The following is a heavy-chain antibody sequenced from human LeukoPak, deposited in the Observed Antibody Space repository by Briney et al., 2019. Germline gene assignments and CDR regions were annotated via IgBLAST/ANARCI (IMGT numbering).Heavy chain of an antibody. D-gene: IGHD3-22*01. J-gene: IGHJ4*02. V-gene: IGHV3-7*01. CDR1: EFTFSSYW. Sequence: GGSLRLSCAASEFTFSSYWMSWVRQAPGKGLEWVANIKQDGSEKYYVDSVKGRFTISRDNAKNSLYLQMNSLRAEDTAVYYCAREGYYDSSGLYDYWGQGTLVTVSS. CDR3: AREGYYDSSGLYDY. CDR2: IKQDGSEK.